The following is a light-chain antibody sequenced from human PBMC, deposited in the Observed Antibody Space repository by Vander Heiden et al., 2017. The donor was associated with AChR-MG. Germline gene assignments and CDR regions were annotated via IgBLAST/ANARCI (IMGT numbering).Light chain of an antibody. Sequence: QSALTPPASVSGSPGQSIAISCTGTSSDVGYYNLVSWYQQHPGKAPKLMIYEGSKRPSGVSNRFSGSKSGNTASLTISGLQAEDEADYYCCSYAGSSTFVVIGGGTKLTVL. CDR1: SSDVGYYNL. V-gene: IGLV2-23*03. J-gene: IGLJ3*02. CDR3: CSYAGSSTFVV. CDR2: EGS.